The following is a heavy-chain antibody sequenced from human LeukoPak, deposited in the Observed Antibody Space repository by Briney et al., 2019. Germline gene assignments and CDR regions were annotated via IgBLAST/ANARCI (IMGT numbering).Heavy chain of an antibody. D-gene: IGHD1-14*01. CDR1: GYTFTSYY. Sequence: ASVKVSCKASGYTFTSYYIHWVRQAPGQGLEWMGIINPSGGSTSYAQKFQGRVTMTRDTSTSTVYMELSSLRSEDTVVHYCAQGRTSEESYFDYWGQGTLVTVSS. J-gene: IGHJ4*02. CDR2: INPSGGST. CDR3: AQGRTSEESYFDY. V-gene: IGHV1-46*01.